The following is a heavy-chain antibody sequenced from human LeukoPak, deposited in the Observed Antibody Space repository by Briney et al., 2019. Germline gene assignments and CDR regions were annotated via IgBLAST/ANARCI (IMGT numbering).Heavy chain of an antibody. J-gene: IGHJ4*02. Sequence: GGSLRLSCAASGFTLSTNGMQWVRQAPGKGLEWVAGITGDDARAHYADSVRGRFTISRDHSKNTLYFHMSSLRVEDTAIYYCASSIRFGEDYWGQGTLVTVSP. CDR3: ASSIRFGEDY. D-gene: IGHD3-16*01. CDR1: GFTLSTNG. CDR2: ITGDDARA. V-gene: IGHV3-23*01.